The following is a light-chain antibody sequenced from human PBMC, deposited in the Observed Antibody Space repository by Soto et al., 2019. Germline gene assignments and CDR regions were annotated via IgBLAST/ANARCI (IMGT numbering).Light chain of an antibody. J-gene: IGKJ1*01. CDR3: QHFVNSLTWT. V-gene: IGKV3-20*01. CDR1: QSVSSTY. Sequence: EIVLTQSPGTLSLSPGERATLSCRASQSVSSTYLIWYQQKPGQAPRLLIYGASSRATGVPDRFSGGGSGTDFALTISGLEPEDCAVYYCQHFVNSLTWTFGQGTKVDIK. CDR2: GAS.